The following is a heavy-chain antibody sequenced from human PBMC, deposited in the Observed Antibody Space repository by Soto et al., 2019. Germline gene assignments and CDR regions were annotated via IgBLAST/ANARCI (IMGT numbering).Heavy chain of an antibody. D-gene: IGHD2-2*01. J-gene: IGHJ6*02. CDR2: IVVGSGNT. CDR3: AADQVVVPPWGGFYYYYGMDV. V-gene: IGHV1-58*01. Sequence: ASVKVSCKASGFTFTSSAVQWVRQARGQRLEWIGWIVVGSGNTNYAQKFQEGVTITRDMSTSTAYMELSSLRSEDTAVYYCAADQVVVPPWGGFYYYYGMDVWGQGTTVTVSS. CDR1: GFTFTSSA.